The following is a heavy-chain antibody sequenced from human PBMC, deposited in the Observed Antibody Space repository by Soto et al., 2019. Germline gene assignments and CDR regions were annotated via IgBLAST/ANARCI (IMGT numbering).Heavy chain of an antibody. Sequence: VNVSYKARDYTFSSYGISCVRRAPGQGLEWMGWISAYNGNTKYADNVQGRVTLTADKSTSTAYMELRSLRSDDTAVFYCTRDRDSSGYYSGPDLDYWGQGTLVTVSS. J-gene: IGHJ4*02. CDR3: TRDRDSSGYYSGPDLDY. CDR1: DYTFSSYG. V-gene: IGHV1-18*01. D-gene: IGHD3-22*01. CDR2: ISAYNGNT.